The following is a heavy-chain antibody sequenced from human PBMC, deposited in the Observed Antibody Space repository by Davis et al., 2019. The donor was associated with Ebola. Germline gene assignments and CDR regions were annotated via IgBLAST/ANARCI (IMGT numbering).Heavy chain of an antibody. J-gene: IGHJ5*02. D-gene: IGHD5-12*01. Sequence: SETLSLTCAVSGGSISSSNWWSWVRQPPGKGLEWIGEIYHSGSTNYNPSLKSRVTISVDTSKNQFSLKLSSVTAADTAVYYCARGARAYNWFDPWGQGTLVTVSS. CDR3: ARGARAYNWFDP. V-gene: IGHV4-4*02. CDR2: IYHSGST. CDR1: GGSISSSNW.